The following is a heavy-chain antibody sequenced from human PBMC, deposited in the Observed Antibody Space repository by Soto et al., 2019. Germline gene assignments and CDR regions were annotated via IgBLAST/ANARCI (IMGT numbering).Heavy chain of an antibody. CDR1: GYTFTSSG. Sequence: QVQLVQSGAEVKKPGASVKVSCEASGYTFTSSGFTWVRQAPGQGLEWMGWISTYNGNTNYAQKLQGRVTMTTATSTSTAYMELGSMRAADTAVYYWSGCGNWNYGAAYGGQGTRVTVAS. J-gene: IGHJ4*02. CDR3: SGCGNWNYGAAY. V-gene: IGHV1-18*01. CDR2: ISTYNGNT. D-gene: IGHD1-7*01.